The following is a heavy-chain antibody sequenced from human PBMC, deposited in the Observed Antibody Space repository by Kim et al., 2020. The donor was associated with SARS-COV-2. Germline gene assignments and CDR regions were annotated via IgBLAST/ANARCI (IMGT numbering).Heavy chain of an antibody. V-gene: IGHV1-18*04. CDR3: ARDPVSSGWYGGFDWFVP. CDR2: ISAYNGNT. CDR1: GYTFTSYG. J-gene: IGHJ5*02. Sequence: ASVKVSCKASGYTFTSYGISWVRQAPGQGLEWMGWISAYNGNTNYAQKLQGRVTMTTDTSTSTAYMELRSLRSDDTAVYYCARDPVSSGWYGGFDWFVPWGEGTLVTVSS. D-gene: IGHD6-19*01.